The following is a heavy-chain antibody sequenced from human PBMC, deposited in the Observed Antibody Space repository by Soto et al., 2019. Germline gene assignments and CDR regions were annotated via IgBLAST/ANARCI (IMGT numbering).Heavy chain of an antibody. CDR2: ISYDGSNK. CDR3: AENEDTAMVPLDY. V-gene: IGHV3-30*18. D-gene: IGHD5-18*01. Sequence: GGSLRLSCAASGFPFSSYCMHWVRQAPGNGLEWVAVISYDGSNKYYADSVKGRFTISRDNSKNTLYLPMNSLRAEDTAVYYCAENEDTAMVPLDYWGQGTLVNVCS. CDR1: GFPFSSYC. J-gene: IGHJ4*02.